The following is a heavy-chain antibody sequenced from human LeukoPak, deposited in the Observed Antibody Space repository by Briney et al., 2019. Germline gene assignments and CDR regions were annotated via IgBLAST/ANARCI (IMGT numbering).Heavy chain of an antibody. D-gene: IGHD3-22*01. CDR1: GDSINSLDL. V-gene: IGHV4-4*02. CDR3: AGLVGRYSSGLYYYYFDY. Sequence: MTSETLSLTCTVSGDSINSLDLWSWVRQPPGQGLEWIGEMYLSGTTHSNPSVKSRATISIDKSKSQFFLNLSSVTAADTAVYYCAGLVGRYSSGLYYYYFDYWGQGTLVTVSS. J-gene: IGHJ4*02. CDR2: MYLSGTT.